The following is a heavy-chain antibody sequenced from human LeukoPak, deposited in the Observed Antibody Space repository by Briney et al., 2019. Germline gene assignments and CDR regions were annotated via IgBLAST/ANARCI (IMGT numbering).Heavy chain of an antibody. V-gene: IGHV3-30*02. CDR1: GFSFSSYG. CDR3: ARVQSRPLNAFDI. Sequence: GGSLRLSCAGSGFSFSSYGMHWVRQAPGKGLEWMAFIRSDGSNKYYADSVKGRFTISRGNSKNTLYLQMNSLRAEDTAVYYCARVQSRPLNAFDIWGQGTMVTVSS. CDR2: IRSDGSNK. J-gene: IGHJ3*02.